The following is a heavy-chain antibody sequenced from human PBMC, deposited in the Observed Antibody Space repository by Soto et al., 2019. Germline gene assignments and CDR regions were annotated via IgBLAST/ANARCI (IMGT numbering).Heavy chain of an antibody. V-gene: IGHV5-51*01. CDR1: GNSFTSYW. CDR2: INPGDSDT. CDR3: ARALSGYYDSNGYLRVWGMDV. Sequence: PGGSLKISCRVSGNSFTSYWIGWVRQMPGKGLEWMGIINPGDSDTRYSPSFQGQVTISVDKSISTAYLQWRTLKASDTAMYYCARALSGYYDSNGYLRVWGMDVWGQGTTVTVSS. D-gene: IGHD3-22*01. J-gene: IGHJ6*02.